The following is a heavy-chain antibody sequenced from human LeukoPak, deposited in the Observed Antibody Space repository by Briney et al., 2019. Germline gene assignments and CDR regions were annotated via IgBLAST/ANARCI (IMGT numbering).Heavy chain of an antibody. V-gene: IGHV3-23*01. CDR3: AKAAAVAGTFYFHY. CDR1: GFTFSGFA. J-gene: IGHJ4*02. D-gene: IGHD6-19*01. CDR2: ISGSGGTT. Sequence: GGSLRLSCAASGFTFSGFAMSWVRQAPGKGLEWVSVISGSGGTTYYADSVKGRFTISRDNSKKTLYLQMNSLRAEDTAVYYCAKAAAVAGTFYFHYWGQGTLVTVSS.